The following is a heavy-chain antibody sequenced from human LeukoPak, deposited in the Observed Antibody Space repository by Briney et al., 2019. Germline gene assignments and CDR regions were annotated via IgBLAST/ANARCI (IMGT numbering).Heavy chain of an antibody. V-gene: IGHV3-30*18. CDR3: AKDASDYYGSGPFDY. J-gene: IGHJ4*02. D-gene: IGHD3-10*01. Sequence: GGSLRLSCAASGFTFSSYGMHWVRQAPGKGLEWVAVISYDGSNKYYADSVKGRFTISRDNSKNTLYLQMNSLRAEDTAVYYCAKDASDYYGSGPFDYWGQGTLVTVSS. CDR2: ISYDGSNK. CDR1: GFTFSSYG.